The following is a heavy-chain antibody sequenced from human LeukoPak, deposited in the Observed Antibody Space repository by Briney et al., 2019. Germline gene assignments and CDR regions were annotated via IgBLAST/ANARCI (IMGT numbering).Heavy chain of an antibody. V-gene: IGHV3-48*01. Sequence: GGSLRLSCAASGFTFSSSSMNWVRQAPGKGLEWISYISSSSNTIYYADSVKGRFTISRDNAKNSVYLQMNSLRAEDTAVYYCAKDGGSSWYGAFDIRGQGTMVTVSS. CDR2: ISSSSNTI. CDR3: AKDGGSSWYGAFDI. CDR1: GFTFSSSS. D-gene: IGHD6-13*01. J-gene: IGHJ3*02.